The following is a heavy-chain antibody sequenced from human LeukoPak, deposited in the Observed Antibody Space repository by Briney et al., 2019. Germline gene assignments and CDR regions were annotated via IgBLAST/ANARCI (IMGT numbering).Heavy chain of an antibody. D-gene: IGHD2-15*01. V-gene: IGHV4-59*01. CDR2: IYYSGST. Sequence: PSETLSLTCTVSGGSISSYYWSWIRQPPGKGLEWIGYIYYSGSTNYNPSLKSRVTISVDTSKNQFSRKLSSVTAADTAVYYCARDYCSGGSCYWDYWGQGTLVTVSS. CDR3: ARDYCSGGSCYWDY. J-gene: IGHJ4*02. CDR1: GGSISSYY.